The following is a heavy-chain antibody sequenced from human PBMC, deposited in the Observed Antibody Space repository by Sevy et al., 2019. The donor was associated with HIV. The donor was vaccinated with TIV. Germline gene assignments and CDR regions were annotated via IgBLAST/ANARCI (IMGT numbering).Heavy chain of an antibody. CDR2: IYNSGST. V-gene: IGHV4-31*03. J-gene: IGHJ3*02. Sequence: SETLSLTCTVSGGSINSGGYSWSWIRQHPGKGLEWIGYIYNSGSTCYNPSLKSRVTISMDTSENQFHLTLTSVTAADTAIYYCATHRSTSWSLQYAFDIWGRGTMVTVSS. D-gene: IGHD6-13*01. CDR3: ATHRSTSWSLQYAFDI. CDR1: GGSINSGGYS.